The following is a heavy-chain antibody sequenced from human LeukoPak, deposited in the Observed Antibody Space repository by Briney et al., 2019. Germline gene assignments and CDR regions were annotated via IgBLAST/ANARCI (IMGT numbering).Heavy chain of an antibody. CDR3: ARENYGDSYDY. D-gene: IGHD4-17*01. CDR2: IYDSGST. V-gene: IGHV4-59*12. CDR1: GGSISSYY. Sequence: SETLSLTCTVSGGSISSYYWSWIRQPPGKGLEWIGYIYDSGSTNYNPSLKSRVTISVDTSKNQFSLKLSSVTAADTAVYYCARENYGDSYDYWGQGTLVTVSS. J-gene: IGHJ4*02.